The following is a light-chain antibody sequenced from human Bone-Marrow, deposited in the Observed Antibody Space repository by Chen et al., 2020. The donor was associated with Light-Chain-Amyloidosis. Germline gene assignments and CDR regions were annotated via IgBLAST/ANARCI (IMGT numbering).Light chain of an antibody. Sequence: NFMLTQPHSVSVSPGKTVIISCTRSSGSIATNYVQWYQQRQGSSPTTVIYEEDQRPSGVPDRFSGASDRASNPTSLASAGLETGDEADYYCQSYQGSSQEVFGEGTKLPVL. J-gene: IGLJ2*01. CDR1: SGSIATNY. V-gene: IGLV6-57*01. CDR2: EED. CDR3: QSYQGSSQEV.